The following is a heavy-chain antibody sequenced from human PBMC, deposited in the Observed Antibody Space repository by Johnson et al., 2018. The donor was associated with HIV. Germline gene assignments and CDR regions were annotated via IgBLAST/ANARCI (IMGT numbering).Heavy chain of an antibody. J-gene: IGHJ3*02. CDR1: GFTFSDYY. CDR3: ASPYSYGLDDAFDI. CDR2: ISSSGSTI. V-gene: IGHV3-11*01. Sequence: VQLVESGGGLVKPGGSLRLSCAASGFTFSDYYMSWIRQAPGKGLEWVSYISSSGSTIYYADSVKGRFTISRDNAKTSLFLRMNSLRAEDTAVYYCASPYSYGLDDAFDIWGQGTMVTVSS. D-gene: IGHD5-18*01.